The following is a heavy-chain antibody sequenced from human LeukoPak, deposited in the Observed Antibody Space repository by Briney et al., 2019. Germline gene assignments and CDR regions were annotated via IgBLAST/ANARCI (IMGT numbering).Heavy chain of an antibody. CDR1: GGSISSYY. Sequence: PSETLSLTCIVSGGSISSYYWSWIRQPPGKGLEWIGYIYYSGSTNYNPSLKSRVTISVDTSKNQFSLKLSSVTAADTAVYYCARLTTSELLWFGELLSWGQGTLVTVSS. D-gene: IGHD3-10*01. V-gene: IGHV4-59*08. CDR2: IYYSGST. J-gene: IGHJ5*02. CDR3: ARLTTSELLWFGELLS.